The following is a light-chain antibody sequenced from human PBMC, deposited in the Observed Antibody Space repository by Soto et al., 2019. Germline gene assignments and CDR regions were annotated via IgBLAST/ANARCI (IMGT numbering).Light chain of an antibody. CDR3: QQYDDWG. V-gene: IGKV3-15*01. Sequence: MVMTPSPATLSVSPGERVTLSCRTSQNVTSNLAWYQLKPGQTPSLLIYGTSTRAPDIPVRFSGSGSGTEFTLTITTVQSGYSAVYYWQQYDDWGFGPGTKVEIK. CDR2: GTS. CDR1: QNVTSN. J-gene: IGKJ1*01.